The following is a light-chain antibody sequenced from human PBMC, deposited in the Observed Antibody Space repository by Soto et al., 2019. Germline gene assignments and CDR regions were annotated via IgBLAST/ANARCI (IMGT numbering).Light chain of an antibody. CDR1: QSVNSDY. CDR3: QQYGSSGT. V-gene: IGKV3-20*01. Sequence: EIVLTQSPGTLSLSPGERATLSCRASQSVNSDYLGWFQQKPGQAPRLLIYGASTRATGIPDRFSGSGSGTDFTLTISRLEPEDFAVYYCQQYGSSGTFGQGTKVDIK. CDR2: GAS. J-gene: IGKJ1*01.